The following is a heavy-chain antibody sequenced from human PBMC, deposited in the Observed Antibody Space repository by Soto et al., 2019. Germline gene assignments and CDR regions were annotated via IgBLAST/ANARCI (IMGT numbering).Heavy chain of an antibody. V-gene: IGHV4-39*01. CDR3: ARHNSEDIVVVVAVRFRAAPPPTEKWFDP. Sequence: SETLSLTCTVSGGSISSDSYYWGWIRQSPEKGLEWIASISYSGSTYYNPTLKSRLIISVDTSKSQFSLKLSSVTAADTAVYYCARHNSEDIVVVVAVRFRAAPPPTEKWFDPWGQGTLVNVS. J-gene: IGHJ5*02. CDR1: GGSISSDSYY. CDR2: ISYSGST. D-gene: IGHD2-15*01.